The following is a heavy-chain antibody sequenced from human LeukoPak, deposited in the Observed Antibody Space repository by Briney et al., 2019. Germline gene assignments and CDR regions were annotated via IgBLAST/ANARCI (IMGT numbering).Heavy chain of an antibody. Sequence: PSETLSLTCTVSGYSISSGYNWGWIRQPPGEGLEWIGSIYHSGSTYYNPSLKSRVTISVDTSKNQFSLKLSSVTAADTAVYYCARGPYDYVWGSWFDYWGQGTLVTVSS. J-gene: IGHJ4*02. V-gene: IGHV4-38-2*02. CDR3: ARGPYDYVWGSWFDY. CDR1: GYSISSGYN. D-gene: IGHD3-16*01. CDR2: IYHSGST.